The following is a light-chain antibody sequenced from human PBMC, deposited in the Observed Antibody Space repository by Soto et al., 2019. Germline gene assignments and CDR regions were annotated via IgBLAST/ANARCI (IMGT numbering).Light chain of an antibody. J-gene: IGKJ3*01. CDR3: QQRGNWPPT. CDR2: DAF. Sequence: EIVLTQSPATLSLSPGERATLSCRASQSISSYLAWYQPKPGQAPRLLIYDAFNRATGIPARFSGSGSGTDFTLTISSLEPEDFAVYYCQQRGNWPPTFGPGTKVDIK. V-gene: IGKV3-11*01. CDR1: QSISSY.